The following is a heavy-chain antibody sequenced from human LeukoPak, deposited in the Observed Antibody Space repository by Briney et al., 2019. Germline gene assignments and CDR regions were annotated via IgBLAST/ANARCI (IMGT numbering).Heavy chain of an antibody. Sequence: SETLSLTCTVSGYSIRSGYDWVWIRQPPGKGLEWIGSINYSGTTYDNPSLKSRVTISVDTSKNQFSLKLSSVTAADTAVYYCASSGGDYDILTGYRNRKTFDYWGQGTLVTVSS. CDR2: INYSGTT. V-gene: IGHV4-38-2*02. J-gene: IGHJ4*02. D-gene: IGHD3-9*01. CDR3: ASSGGDYDILTGYRNRKTFDY. CDR1: GYSIRSGYD.